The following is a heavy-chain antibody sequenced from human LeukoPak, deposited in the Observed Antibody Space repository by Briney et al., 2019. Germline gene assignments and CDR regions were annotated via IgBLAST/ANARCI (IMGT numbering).Heavy chain of an antibody. V-gene: IGHV3-30*03. CDR3: GSASSGWPLDY. CDR1: GFTFSSCG. D-gene: IGHD6-19*01. Sequence: GGSLRLSCAASGFTFSSCGMHWVRQAPGKGLEWVAVISYDGSNKYYADSVKGRFTISRDNSKNTLYLQMNSLRAEDTAVYYCGSASSGWPLDYWGQGTLVTVSS. CDR2: ISYDGSNK. J-gene: IGHJ4*02.